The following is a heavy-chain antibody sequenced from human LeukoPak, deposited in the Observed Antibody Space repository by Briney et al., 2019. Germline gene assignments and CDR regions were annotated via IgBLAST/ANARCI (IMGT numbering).Heavy chain of an antibody. CDR3: ARVLQVGTTTKFDS. CDR1: GGSISSYY. J-gene: IGHJ4*02. D-gene: IGHD1-26*01. Sequence: PSETLSLTCTVSGGSISSYYWSWIRQPPGRGLEWIGYIFYSGSTYYNPSLKSRVTISIDTSKNQFSLKLSSVTAADTAMYYCARVLQVGTTTKFDSWGQGTLVTVSS. CDR2: IFYSGST. V-gene: IGHV4-59*08.